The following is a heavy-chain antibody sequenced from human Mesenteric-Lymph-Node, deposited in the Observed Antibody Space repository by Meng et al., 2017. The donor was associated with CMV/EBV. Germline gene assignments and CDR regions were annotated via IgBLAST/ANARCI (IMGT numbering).Heavy chain of an antibody. CDR3: TRGYDRPMDI. CDR2: IRSKLHGETT. CDR1: GFTFGDYA. V-gene: IGHV3-49*04. J-gene: IGHJ3*02. D-gene: IGHD2-15*01. Sequence: GESLKISCSVSGFTFGDYAMSWVRQAPGKGLEWVGFIRSKLHGETTEYAASVKGRLTISRDDSKSIAYLQMNNLKTEDTAVYYCTRGYDRPMDIWGQGTMVTVSS.